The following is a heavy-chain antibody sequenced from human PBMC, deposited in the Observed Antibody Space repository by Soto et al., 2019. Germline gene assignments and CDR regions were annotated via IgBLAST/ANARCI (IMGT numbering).Heavy chain of an antibody. CDR2: IGGTSSYT. CDR3: ARDQYGDYDGNSFDF. CDR1: GFTFSNYY. Sequence: PGGSLILSYAASGFTFSNYYMSWIRQAPEKGLEWVSYIGGTSSYTGYADSVMGRFTISRDNAKNSLYLQMNSLRAEDTAVYYCARDQYGDYDGNSFDFWGQGTLVTVSS. V-gene: IGHV3-11*05. D-gene: IGHD4-17*01. J-gene: IGHJ4*02.